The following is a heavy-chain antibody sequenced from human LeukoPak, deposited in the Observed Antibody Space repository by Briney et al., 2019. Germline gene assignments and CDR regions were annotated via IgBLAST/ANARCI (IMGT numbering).Heavy chain of an antibody. J-gene: IGHJ3*02. D-gene: IGHD3-10*01. Sequence: GGSLRLSCAAPGFTFSSYDMHWVRQATGKGLEWVSAIGIAGDTYYPGSVKGRFTISRENAKNSLYLQMNSLRAGDTAVYYCARSLQRYYGSGSFDAFDIWGQGTMVTVSS. CDR3: ARSLQRYYGSGSFDAFDI. CDR1: GFTFSSYD. CDR2: IGIAGDT. V-gene: IGHV3-13*04.